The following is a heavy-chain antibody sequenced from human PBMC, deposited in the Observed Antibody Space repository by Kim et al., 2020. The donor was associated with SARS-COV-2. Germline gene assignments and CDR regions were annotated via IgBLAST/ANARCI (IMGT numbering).Heavy chain of an antibody. Sequence: VKGRFTIARDNSKNTLYLQMNSLRAEDTAVYYCARDRGKRITMVRGVIDYWGQGTLVTVSS. D-gene: IGHD3-10*01. J-gene: IGHJ4*02. V-gene: IGHV3-30*01. CDR3: ARDRGKRITMVRGVIDY.